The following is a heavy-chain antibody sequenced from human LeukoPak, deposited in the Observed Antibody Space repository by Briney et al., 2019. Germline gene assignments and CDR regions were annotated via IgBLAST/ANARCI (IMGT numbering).Heavy chain of an antibody. Sequence: GGSLRLSCAASGFTFSSYAMHWVRQAPGKGLEWVAVISYDGSNKYYADSVKGRFTISRDNSKNTLYLQMNSLRAEDTAVYYCARDWSIFEMATILDYWGQGTLVTVSS. CDR1: GFTFSSYA. D-gene: IGHD5-24*01. V-gene: IGHV3-30-3*01. J-gene: IGHJ4*02. CDR2: ISYDGSNK. CDR3: ARDWSIFEMATILDY.